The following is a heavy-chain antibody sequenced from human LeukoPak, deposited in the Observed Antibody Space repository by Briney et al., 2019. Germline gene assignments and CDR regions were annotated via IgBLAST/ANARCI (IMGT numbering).Heavy chain of an antibody. D-gene: IGHD2-2*01. J-gene: IGHJ4*02. CDR3: ARGCSSTVCLRRWLQHLDY. Sequence: QAGGSLRLSCVASGFIFSNYAMHWVRQAPGKGLEWVALISYDGGNKYYADSAKGRFTISRDNSKSTLYLQMNSLRAEDTTIYYCARGCSSTVCLRRWLQHLDYWGQGTLVTVSS. CDR2: ISYDGGNK. CDR1: GFIFSNYA. V-gene: IGHV3-30-3*01.